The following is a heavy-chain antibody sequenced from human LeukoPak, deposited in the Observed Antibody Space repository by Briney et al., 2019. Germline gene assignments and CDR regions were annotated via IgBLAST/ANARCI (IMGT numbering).Heavy chain of an antibody. J-gene: IGHJ4*02. D-gene: IGHD3-3*01. Sequence: SETLSLTCAVSGGSISSRNWWSWVRPPPGKGLEWIGEIYHSGSTNYNPSLKTRVTISVDKSKNQFSLKLSSVTAADTAVYYCARVGRITIFGVVRTWFDYWGQGTLVTVSS. CDR3: ARVGRITIFGVVRTWFDY. CDR1: GGSISSRNW. CDR2: IYHSGST. V-gene: IGHV4-4*02.